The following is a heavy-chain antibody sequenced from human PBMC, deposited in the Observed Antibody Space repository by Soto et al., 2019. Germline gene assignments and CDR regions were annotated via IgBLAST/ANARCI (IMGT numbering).Heavy chain of an antibody. CDR3: ARDRPRNIVVVPAARVYAFDI. Sequence: ASVKVSCKASGYTFTSYGISWVRQAPGQGLEWMGWISAYNGNTNYAQKLQGRVTMTPDTSTSTAYMELRSLRSDDTAVYYCARDRPRNIVVVPAARVYAFDIWGQGTMVTVSS. V-gene: IGHV1-18*01. CDR2: ISAYNGNT. D-gene: IGHD2-2*01. CDR1: GYTFTSYG. J-gene: IGHJ3*02.